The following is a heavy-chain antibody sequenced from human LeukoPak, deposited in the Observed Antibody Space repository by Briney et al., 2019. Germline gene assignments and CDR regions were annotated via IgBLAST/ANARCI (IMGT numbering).Heavy chain of an antibody. V-gene: IGHV1-2*02. CDR1: GYTFTGYY. D-gene: IGHD4-11*01. CDR3: ARDDTDYSNAFDP. Sequence: GASVKVSCKASGYTFTGYYMHWVRQAPGQGLEWMGWINPNSGGTNYAQKFQGRVTMTRDTSISTAYMELSRLRSDDTAVYYCARDDTDYSNAFDPWGQGTLVTVSS. CDR2: INPNSGGT. J-gene: IGHJ5*02.